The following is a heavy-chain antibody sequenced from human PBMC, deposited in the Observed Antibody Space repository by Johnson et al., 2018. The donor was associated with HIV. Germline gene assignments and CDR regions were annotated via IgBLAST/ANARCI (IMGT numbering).Heavy chain of an antibody. V-gene: IGHV3-53*01. CDR1: GFTVSSYY. Sequence: VQLVESGGGLIQPGGSLRLSCAASGFTVSSYYMSWIRQAPGKGLEWVSVIYSGGSTYYADSVKGRFTISRDNSKNTLYFQMNSLRAEDTAVYYCARAYSYGAFDIWGQGTMVTVSS. CDR3: ARAYSYGAFDI. CDR2: IYSGGST. J-gene: IGHJ3*02. D-gene: IGHD5-18*01.